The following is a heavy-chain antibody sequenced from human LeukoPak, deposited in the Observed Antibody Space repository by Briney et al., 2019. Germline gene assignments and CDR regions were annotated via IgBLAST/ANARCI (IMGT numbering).Heavy chain of an antibody. V-gene: IGHV3-21*01. CDR1: GFTFSSYS. J-gene: IGHJ3*02. D-gene: IGHD6-13*01. Sequence: PGGSLRLSCAASGFTFSSYSMNWVRQAPGKGLEWVSSISSSSSYIYYADSVKGRFTISRDNAKNSLHLQMNSLRAEDTAVYYCARDPSYSSSWYGDAFDIWGQGTMVTVSS. CDR2: ISSSSSYI. CDR3: ARDPSYSSSWYGDAFDI.